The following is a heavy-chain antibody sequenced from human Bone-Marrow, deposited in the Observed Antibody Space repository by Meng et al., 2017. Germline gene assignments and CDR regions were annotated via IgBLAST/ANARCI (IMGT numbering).Heavy chain of an antibody. CDR2: IIPIFGTA. CDR1: GYTFTGYY. D-gene: IGHD5-18*01. J-gene: IGHJ6*02. Sequence: SVKVSCKASGYTFTGYYMHWVRQAPGQGLEWMGGIIPIFGTANYAQKFQGRVTITADESTSTAYMELSSLRSEDTAVYYCARSTMGYSYGYYYYYGMDVWGQGTMVTVS. CDR3: ARSTMGYSYGYYYYYGMDV. V-gene: IGHV1-69*13.